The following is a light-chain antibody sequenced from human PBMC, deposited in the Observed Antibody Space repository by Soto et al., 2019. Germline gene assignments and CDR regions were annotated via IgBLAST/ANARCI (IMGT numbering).Light chain of an antibody. V-gene: IGLV2-14*01. CDR1: SSDVGGYNY. J-gene: IGLJ1*01. CDR3: SSYTSSSTYA. Sequence: QSVLTQPASVSGSPGQSITISCTGTSSDVGGYNYVSWYQQHPGKAPKLMIYDVSDRPSGVSNRFSGSKSGNTASLTISGLQAEDEADHYCSSYTSSSTYAFGTGTKVSVL. CDR2: DVS.